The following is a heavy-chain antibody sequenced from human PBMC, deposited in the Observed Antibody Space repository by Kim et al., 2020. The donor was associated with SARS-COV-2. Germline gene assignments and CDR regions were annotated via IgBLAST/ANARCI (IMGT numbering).Heavy chain of an antibody. D-gene: IGHD3-10*01. Sequence: RGSLRLSCAASGFTFRSYGMHWVRQAPGKGLEWVAVISYDGSNKYYVDSVKGRFTISRDNSKNTLYLQMNSLRAEDTAVYYCARMTINYYGSGSYDGYFDYWGQGTLVTVSS. J-gene: IGHJ4*02. V-gene: IGHV3-33*05. CDR1: GFTFRSYG. CDR3: ARMTINYYGSGSYDGYFDY. CDR2: ISYDGSNK.